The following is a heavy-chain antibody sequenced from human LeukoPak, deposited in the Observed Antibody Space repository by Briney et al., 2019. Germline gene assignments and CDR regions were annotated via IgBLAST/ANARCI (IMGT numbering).Heavy chain of an antibody. J-gene: IGHJ3*02. V-gene: IGHV3-30*03. D-gene: IGHD3-16*01. CDR2: ISYDGSNK. CDR3: ARDFRAGGVTSKAFDI. Sequence: GGSLRLSCAASGFTVSSNYMSWVRQAPGKGLEWVAVISYDGSNKYYADSVKGRFTISRDNSKNTLYLQMNSLRAEDTAVYYCARDFRAGGVTSKAFDIWGQGTMVTVSS. CDR1: GFTVSSNY.